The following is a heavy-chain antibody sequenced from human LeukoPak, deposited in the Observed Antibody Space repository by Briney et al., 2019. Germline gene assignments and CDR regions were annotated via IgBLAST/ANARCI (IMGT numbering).Heavy chain of an antibody. V-gene: IGHV3-7*01. J-gene: IGHJ4*02. CDR3: ARHLQLWLLRYFDY. CDR1: GFTFSSYW. D-gene: IGHD5-18*01. Sequence: GGSLRLSCAASGFTFSSYWMSWVRQAPGKGLEWVANIKQDGSEKYYVDSVKGRFTISRDNAKNSLYLQMNSLRAEDTAVYYCARHLQLWLLRYFDYWGQGTLVTVSS. CDR2: IKQDGSEK.